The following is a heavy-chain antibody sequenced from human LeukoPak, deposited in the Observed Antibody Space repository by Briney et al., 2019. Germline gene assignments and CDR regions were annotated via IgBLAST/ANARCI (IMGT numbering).Heavy chain of an antibody. D-gene: IGHD3-16*01. CDR2: IYSGGST. V-gene: IGHV3-66*01. Sequence: GGSLRLSCVASEFSVGSNYMTWVRQAPGKGLEWVSLIYSGGSTYYADSVKGRFTISRDNSKNTLYLQMNSLRADDTAVYYCAKSGGVRFDPWGQGTLVTVSS. CDR1: EFSVGSNY. CDR3: AKSGGVRFDP. J-gene: IGHJ5*02.